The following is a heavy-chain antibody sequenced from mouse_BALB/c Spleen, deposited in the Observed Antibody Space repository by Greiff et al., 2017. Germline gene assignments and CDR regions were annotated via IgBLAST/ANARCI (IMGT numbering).Heavy chain of an antibody. D-gene: IGHD2-4*01. J-gene: IGHJ2*01. CDR3: ARLYDYSFDY. CDR1: GFAFSSYA. CDR2: ISSGGSYT. Sequence: EVQVVESGGGLVKPGGSLKLSCAASGFAFSSYAMSWVRQSPEKRLEWVAEISSGGSYTYYPDTVTGRFTISRDNAKNTLYLEMSSLRSEDTAMYYCARLYDYSFDYWGQGTTLTVSS. V-gene: IGHV5-9-4*01.